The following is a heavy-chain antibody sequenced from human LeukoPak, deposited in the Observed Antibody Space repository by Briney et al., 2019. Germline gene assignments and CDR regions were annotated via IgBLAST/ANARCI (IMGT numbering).Heavy chain of an antibody. D-gene: IGHD6-19*01. CDR1: GFTVSSNY. CDR2: IYSGGST. CDR3: ARERFRSGWYDY. V-gene: IGHV3-53*01. J-gene: IGHJ4*02. Sequence: GGSLRLSCAASGFTVSSNYMSWVRQAPGKGLEWVSDIYSGGSTYYADSVKGRFTISRDNSKNTLYLQMNSLRAEDTAVYYCARERFRSGWYDYWGQGTLVTVSS.